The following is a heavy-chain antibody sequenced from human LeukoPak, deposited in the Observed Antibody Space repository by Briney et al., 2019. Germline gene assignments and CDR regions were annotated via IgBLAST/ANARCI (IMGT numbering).Heavy chain of an antibody. D-gene: IGHD6-13*01. V-gene: IGHV1-2*02. Sequence: ASVKVSCKASGYTFTGYYMHWVRQAPGQGLEWMGWINPNSGGTNYAQKFQGRVTMTRDTSISTAYMELSRLRSDDTAVYYCARPGNRGSSWYDDYYYMDVWGKGTTVTVSS. J-gene: IGHJ6*03. CDR2: INPNSGGT. CDR3: ARPGNRGSSWYDDYYYMDV. CDR1: GYTFTGYY.